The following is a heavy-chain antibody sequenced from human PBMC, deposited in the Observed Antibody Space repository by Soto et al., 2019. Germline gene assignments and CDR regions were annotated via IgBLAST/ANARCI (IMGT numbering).Heavy chain of an antibody. Sequence: ASVKVSCKASGYTFTGYYMHWVRQAPGQGLEWMGWINPNSGSTNYAQKLQGRVTMTTDTSTSTAYMELRSLRSDDTAVYYCARGAFWSGYSSTAPSDAFDIWGQGTMVTVSS. V-gene: IGHV1-2*02. CDR3: ARGAFWSGYSSTAPSDAFDI. D-gene: IGHD3-3*01. CDR1: GYTFTGYY. CDR2: INPNSGST. J-gene: IGHJ3*02.